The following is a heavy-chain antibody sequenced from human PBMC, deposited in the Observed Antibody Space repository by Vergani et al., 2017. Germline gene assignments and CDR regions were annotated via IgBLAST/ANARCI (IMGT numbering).Heavy chain of an antibody. Sequence: EVKLLESGGGMVQPGGSLRLSCAASGFTFRNYAMSWVRQAPGKGLEWVSGITGGGSTYYADSVKGRFTVSRDNSKNTLQLQMRRVRAEDTAVYYCASPGDIDLWGQGTLVTVSS. V-gene: IGHV3-23*01. CDR3: ASPGDIDL. CDR2: ITGGGST. J-gene: IGHJ5*02. CDR1: GFTFRNYA. D-gene: IGHD3-16*01.